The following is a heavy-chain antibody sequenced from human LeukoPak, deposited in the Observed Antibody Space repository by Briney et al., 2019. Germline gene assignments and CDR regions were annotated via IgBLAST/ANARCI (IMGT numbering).Heavy chain of an antibody. Sequence: GGSLRLSSAASGFTFSSYPMSWVRQAPGKALEWASAISGSGGSTYYADSVKGRFTISRDNSKNTLYLQMNSLRAEDTAVYYCAKDPRYSYGYFDYWGQGTLVTVSS. V-gene: IGHV3-23*01. CDR1: GFTFSSYP. J-gene: IGHJ4*02. CDR2: ISGSGGST. D-gene: IGHD5-18*01. CDR3: AKDPRYSYGYFDY.